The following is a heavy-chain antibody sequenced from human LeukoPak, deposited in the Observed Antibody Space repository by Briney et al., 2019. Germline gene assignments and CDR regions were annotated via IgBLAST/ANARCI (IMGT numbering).Heavy chain of an antibody. V-gene: IGHV4-59*01. CDR3: ARVGGGVRRYCTNGVCYGYLDY. D-gene: IGHD2-8*01. CDR2: IYYSGST. J-gene: IGHJ4*02. Sequence: TSETLSLTCAVYGGSFSGYYWSWIRQPPGKGLEWIGYIYYSGSTNYNPSLKSRVTISVDTSKNQFSLKLSSVTAADTAVYYCARVGGGVRRYCTNGVCYGYLDYWGQGTLVTVSS. CDR1: GGSFSGYY.